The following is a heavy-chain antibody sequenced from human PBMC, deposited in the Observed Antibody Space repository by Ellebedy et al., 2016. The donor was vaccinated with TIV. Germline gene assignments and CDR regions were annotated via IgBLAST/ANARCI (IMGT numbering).Heavy chain of an antibody. Sequence: GESLKISCAASGFTFSSYSMNWVRQAPGKGLEWVSSISSSSSYIYYADSVKGRFTISRDNAENSLYLQMNSLRAEDTAVYYCARDRTAGIPLYYYYGMDVWGQGTTVTVSS. CDR2: ISSSSSYI. J-gene: IGHJ6*02. CDR1: GFTFSSYS. D-gene: IGHD6-19*01. CDR3: ARDRTAGIPLYYYYGMDV. V-gene: IGHV3-21*01.